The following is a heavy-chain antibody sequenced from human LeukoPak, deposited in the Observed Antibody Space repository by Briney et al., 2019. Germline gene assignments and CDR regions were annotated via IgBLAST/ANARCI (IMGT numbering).Heavy chain of an antibody. CDR1: GYTFTGYY. Sequence: ASVKVSCKASGYTFTGYYMHWVRQAPGQGLGWMGWINPNRGGTNYAQKLQGRVTMTRDTSISTAYMELSRLRSNDTAVYYCARGVSGYDWHYWGQGTLVTVSS. J-gene: IGHJ4*02. CDR3: ARGVSGYDWHY. V-gene: IGHV1-2*02. D-gene: IGHD5-12*01. CDR2: INPNRGGT.